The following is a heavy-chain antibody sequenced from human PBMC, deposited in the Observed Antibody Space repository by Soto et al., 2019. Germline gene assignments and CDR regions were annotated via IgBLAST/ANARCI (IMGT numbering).Heavy chain of an antibody. V-gene: IGHV4-59*01. CDR2: FHYSLNT. J-gene: IGHJ5*02. CDR3: AKTKEGGFDP. CDR1: GDSITSNY. D-gene: IGHD3-16*01. Sequence: QVQLQESGPGLVRPSETLSLTCTVSGDSITSNYWSWIRQSPGQGLEWIGYFHYSLNTNNNPSLKSRVIISVDTSKNQFFLKLTSVTAADTAMYYCAKTKEGGFDPWGQGILVTVSS.